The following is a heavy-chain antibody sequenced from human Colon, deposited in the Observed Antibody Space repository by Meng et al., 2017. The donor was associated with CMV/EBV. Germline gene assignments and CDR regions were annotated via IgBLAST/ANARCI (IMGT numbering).Heavy chain of an antibody. CDR2: IKPSGNT. Sequence: GSLRLSCEVSGFTFQNAWMSWVRQAPGKGLEWIGEIKPSGNTNYNPSLQNRVIISADTSKTQFSLKLSSVTAADTAVYYCARREGVEVPATVKNWFDTWGQGTRVTVSS. CDR1: GFTFQNAW. V-gene: IGHV4-34*01. CDR3: ARREGVEVPATVKNWFDT. J-gene: IGHJ5*02. D-gene: IGHD2-2*01.